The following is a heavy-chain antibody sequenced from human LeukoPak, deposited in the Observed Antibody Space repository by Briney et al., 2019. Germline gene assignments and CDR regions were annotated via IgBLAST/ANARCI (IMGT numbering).Heavy chain of an antibody. J-gene: IGHJ4*02. V-gene: IGHV3-30-3*01. CDR1: GFTFSNYA. CDR2: ISHDGNDK. Sequence: PGGSLRLSCIASGFTFSNYAMHWVRQAPGKGLEWVATISHDGNDKYYADSAKGRFTISRDNSKDTLYLQMNSLRAGDTAVYYCAKEGQQLELDYWGQGTLVTVSS. D-gene: IGHD6-13*01. CDR3: AKEGQQLELDY.